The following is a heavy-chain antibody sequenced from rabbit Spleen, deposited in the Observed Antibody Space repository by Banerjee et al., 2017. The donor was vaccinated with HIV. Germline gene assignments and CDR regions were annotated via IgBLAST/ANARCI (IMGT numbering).Heavy chain of an antibody. Sequence: QEQLAESGGDLVKPEGSLTLTCPASGFSISRSYYMCWVRQAPGKGLEWISCIAGGSSGFTYSATWAKGRFTIAKTTSTTVTLQMTSLTVADTATYFCARDTGSSFSSYGMDLWGPGTLVTVS. CDR3: ARDTGSSFSSYGMDL. J-gene: IGHJ6*01. D-gene: IGHD8-1*01. CDR2: IAGGSSGFT. CDR1: GFSISRSYY. V-gene: IGHV1S45*01.